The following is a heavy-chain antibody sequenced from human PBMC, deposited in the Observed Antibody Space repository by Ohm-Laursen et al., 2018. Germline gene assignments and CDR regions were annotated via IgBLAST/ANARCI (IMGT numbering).Heavy chain of an antibody. D-gene: IGHD3-22*01. J-gene: IGHJ3*01. CDR2: ISGSASTI. Sequence: SLRLSCAASGFTFSDYYMSRIRQAPGKGLEWVSYISGSASTIYYADSVKGRFTISRDNAKKSLYLQINYLRAEDTAMYYCARGPSSGYFDAFDVWGQGTMVTVSS. V-gene: IGHV3-11*01. CDR3: ARGPSSGYFDAFDV. CDR1: GFTFSDYY.